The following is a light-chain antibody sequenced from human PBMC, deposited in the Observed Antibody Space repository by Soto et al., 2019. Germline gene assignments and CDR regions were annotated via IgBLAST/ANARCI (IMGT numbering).Light chain of an antibody. V-gene: IGKV1-39*01. Sequence: DIQMTQSPSSLSASVGDRVTITCRASQSISNSLNWYQQKPGKAPKLLIYAAFSMQSGVPSPFRVSGSVTEFNLSISSLQPDDSATYYCQQSFSPLWTFGQGTKV. CDR3: QQSFSPLWT. J-gene: IGKJ1*01. CDR1: QSISNS. CDR2: AAF.